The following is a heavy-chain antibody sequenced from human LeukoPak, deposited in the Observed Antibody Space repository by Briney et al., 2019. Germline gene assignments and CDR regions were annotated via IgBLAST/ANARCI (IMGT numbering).Heavy chain of an antibody. CDR1: GYSFTNYW. CDR2: IYPGDSDT. D-gene: IGHD6-13*01. Sequence: GESLKISCKGSGYSFTNYWIGWVRQMPGKGLEWMGIIYPGDSDTRYSPSFQGQVTISADKSISTAYLQWSSLKASDTAMYYCARCSGSGSSSWYGDYWGQGTLVSVSS. V-gene: IGHV5-51*01. CDR3: ARCSGSGSSSWYGDY. J-gene: IGHJ4*02.